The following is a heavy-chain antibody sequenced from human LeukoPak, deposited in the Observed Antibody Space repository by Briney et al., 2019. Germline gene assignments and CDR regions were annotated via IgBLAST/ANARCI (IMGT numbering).Heavy chain of an antibody. Sequence: GGSLRLSCSASGFTFSSYAMHCVRQAPGKGLEYVSVISSNGGSTYYADSVKGRFTISRDNSKNTLYLQMSSLRVEDTAVYYCVKGVVVVTARAFDYWGQRTLVTVSS. V-gene: IGHV3-64D*06. J-gene: IGHJ4*02. CDR3: VKGVVVVTARAFDY. D-gene: IGHD2-21*02. CDR1: GFTFSSYA. CDR2: ISSNGGST.